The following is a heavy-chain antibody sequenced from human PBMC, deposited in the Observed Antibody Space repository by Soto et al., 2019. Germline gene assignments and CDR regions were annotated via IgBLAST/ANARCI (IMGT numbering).Heavy chain of an antibody. J-gene: IGHJ4*02. CDR2: MSSSGAT. D-gene: IGHD5-12*01. CDR3: ARISGYSYFDY. CDR1: GAAVSNYY. Sequence: SETLSLTCSVSGAAVSNYYWSWIRQPPGKGLEWIGLMSSSGATNYNPSLKSRVTISLDTSKNQFSLRLSSLTSADTAVYYCARISGYSYFDYWGQGTLVTVSS. V-gene: IGHV4-59*02.